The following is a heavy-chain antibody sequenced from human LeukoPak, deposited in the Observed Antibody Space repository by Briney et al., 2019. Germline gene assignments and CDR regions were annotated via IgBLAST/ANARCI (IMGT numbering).Heavy chain of an antibody. CDR2: ISSSSSYI. D-gene: IGHD3-9*01. J-gene: IGHJ6*02. V-gene: IGHV3-21*01. Sequence: NSGGSLRPSCAASGFTFSSYSMNWVRQAPGKGLEWVSSISSSSSYIYYADSVKGRFTISRDNAKNSLYLQMNSLRAEDTAVYYCARDGTILTGSLYYYYGMDVWGQGTTVTVSS. CDR3: ARDGTILTGSLYYYYGMDV. CDR1: GFTFSSYS.